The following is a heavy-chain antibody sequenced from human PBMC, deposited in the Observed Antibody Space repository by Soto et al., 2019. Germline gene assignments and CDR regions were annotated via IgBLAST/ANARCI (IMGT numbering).Heavy chain of an antibody. CDR1: GGSFSGYY. D-gene: IGHD2-15*01. V-gene: IGHV4-34*01. Sequence: QVQLQQWGAGLLKPSETLSLTCAVYGGSFSGYYWSWIRQPPGKGLEWLGEINHSGSTNYNPSLKSRVTISVDTSKNQFSLKLSSVTAADTAVYYCARGRGYCSGGSCYPRYFDLWGRGTLVTVSS. CDR2: INHSGST. CDR3: ARGRGYCSGGSCYPRYFDL. J-gene: IGHJ2*01.